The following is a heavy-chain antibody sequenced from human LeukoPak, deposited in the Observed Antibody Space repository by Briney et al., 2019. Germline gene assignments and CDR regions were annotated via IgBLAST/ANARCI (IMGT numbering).Heavy chain of an antibody. CDR1: GFTFSSYA. CDR3: AKAARASGSYYVPFDY. V-gene: IGHV3-23*01. Sequence: GGSLRLSCAASGFTFSSYAMSWVRQAPGKGLEWVSAISGSGGSTYYADSVRGRFTISRDNSKNTLYLQMNSLRAEDTAVYYCAKAARASGSYYVPFDYWGQGTLVTVSS. J-gene: IGHJ4*02. CDR2: ISGSGGST. D-gene: IGHD1-26*01.